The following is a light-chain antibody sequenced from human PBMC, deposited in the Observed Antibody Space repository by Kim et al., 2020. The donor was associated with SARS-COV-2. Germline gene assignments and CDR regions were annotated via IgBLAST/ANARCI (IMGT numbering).Light chain of an antibody. Sequence: ALGQTVRNTCQGDSLRSYYASWYQQKPGQPPVLVIYGKNNRPSGIPDRFSCSSSGNTASLTITGAQAEDEADYYCKSRDTIGNHVVFGGGTQLTVL. J-gene: IGLJ2*01. CDR3: KSRDTIGNHVV. CDR1: SLRSYY. CDR2: GKN. V-gene: IGLV3-19*01.